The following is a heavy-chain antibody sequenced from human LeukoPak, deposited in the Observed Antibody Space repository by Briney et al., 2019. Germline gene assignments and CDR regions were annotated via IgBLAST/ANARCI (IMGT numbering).Heavy chain of an antibody. CDR2: TSAKNRNT. CDR3: ARSQAVVSSSLYYYYMDV. Sequence: ASVKVSCKASGYTFLSHGFSWVRQAPGQGLEWMGWTSAKNRNTNYAQRLQGRVTMTTDTSTNTAYMELRTLRSDDTAVYYCARSQAVVSSSLYYYYMDVWGRGTTIIDSS. CDR1: GYTFLSHG. D-gene: IGHD2-2*01. V-gene: IGHV1-18*01. J-gene: IGHJ6*03.